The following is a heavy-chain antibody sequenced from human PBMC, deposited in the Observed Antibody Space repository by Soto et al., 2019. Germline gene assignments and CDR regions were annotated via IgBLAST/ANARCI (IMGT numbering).Heavy chain of an antibody. CDR2: ISAYNGNT. D-gene: IGHD6-19*01. CDR1: GYTFTSYG. Sequence: QVQLVQSGAEVKKPGASVKVSCKASGYTFTSYGISWVRQAPGQGLEWMGWISAYNGNTKYAQKLQGRVTMTTDTSTSTAYMELRSLRSEDTAVYDGASDLAVALIDYWGKGTLVTVSS. J-gene: IGHJ4*02. CDR3: ASDLAVALIDY. V-gene: IGHV1-18*01.